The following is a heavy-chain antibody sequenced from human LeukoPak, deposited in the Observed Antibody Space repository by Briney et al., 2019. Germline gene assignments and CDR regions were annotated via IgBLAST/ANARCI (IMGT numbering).Heavy chain of an antibody. CDR1: GFTFSSYT. CDR2: ISTSSSDI. J-gene: IGHJ4*02. V-gene: IGHV3-21*01. Sequence: GGSPRLSCAASGFTFSSYTMNWGRQAPGQGLGLVSSISTSSSDIYYADSVKGRFTISRDNAKNSLYLQMNSLRAEDTAVYYCARASLQRIRDSSGYSYWGQGTLVTVSS. D-gene: IGHD3-22*01. CDR3: ARASLQRIRDSSGYSY.